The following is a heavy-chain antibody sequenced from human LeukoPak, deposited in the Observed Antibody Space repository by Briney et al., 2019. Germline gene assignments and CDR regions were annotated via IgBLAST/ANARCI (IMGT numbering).Heavy chain of an antibody. CDR2: IYYSGST. Sequence: SETLSLTCTVSGGSISSSSYYWGWIRQPPGKGLEWIGSIYYSGSTYYNPSLKSRVTISVDTSKNQFSLKLSSVTAADTAVYYCARPRYGSGWYKRFWFDPWGQGTLVTVSS. CDR3: ARPRYGSGWYKRFWFDP. CDR1: GGSISSSSYY. J-gene: IGHJ5*02. D-gene: IGHD6-19*01. V-gene: IGHV4-39*01.